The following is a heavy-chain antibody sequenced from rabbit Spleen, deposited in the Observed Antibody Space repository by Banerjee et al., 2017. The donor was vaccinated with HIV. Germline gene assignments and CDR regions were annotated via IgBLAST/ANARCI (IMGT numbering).Heavy chain of an antibody. D-gene: IGHD5-1*01. CDR3: ARWYDVGGTNAFGL. Sequence: QEQLVESGGGLVQPEGSLTLTCTASGFSFSSNYYMCWVRQAPGKGLECVACWYGGSSGSTWYASWVKGRFTVSKTSPTTVTLQLNSLTVADTATYFCARWYDVGGTNAFGLWGQGTLVTVS. CDR1: GFSFSSNYY. J-gene: IGHJ4*01. V-gene: IGHV1S45*01. CDR2: WYGGSSGST.